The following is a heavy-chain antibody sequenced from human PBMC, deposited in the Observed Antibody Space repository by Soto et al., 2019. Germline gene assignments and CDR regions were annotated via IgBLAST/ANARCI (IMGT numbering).Heavy chain of an antibody. D-gene: IGHD2-21*01. CDR1: GFTFSAFW. J-gene: IGHJ3*01. V-gene: IGHV3-7*04. CDR3: ARDLSPPGEFFYDAFDV. Sequence: EVQLVESGGGLVQPGESLRLSCAASGFTFSAFWMTWLRQAPGKGLEWVGNIKRDGTVTHYGDSVEGRCTLSWDNAQNSLFLQLNSLRPEDTAMYSCARDLSPPGEFFYDAFDVWGQGTFVTVSS. CDR2: IKRDGTVT.